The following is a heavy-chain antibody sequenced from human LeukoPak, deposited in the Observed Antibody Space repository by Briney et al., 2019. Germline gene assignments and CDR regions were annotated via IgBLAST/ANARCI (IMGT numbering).Heavy chain of an antibody. Sequence: PSETLSLTCTVSGVSFSSYYWSWIRQPPGKGLEWIGYIYYSGSTNYNPSLKSRVTISVDTSKNQFSLKLSSVTAADTAVYYCARGTDIVVVAFDYWGQGTLVTVSS. CDR3: ARGTDIVVVAFDY. D-gene: IGHD2-15*01. J-gene: IGHJ4*02. V-gene: IGHV4-59*01. CDR2: IYYSGST. CDR1: GVSFSSYY.